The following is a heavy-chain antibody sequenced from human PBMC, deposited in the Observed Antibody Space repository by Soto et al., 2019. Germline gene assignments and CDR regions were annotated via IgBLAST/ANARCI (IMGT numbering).Heavy chain of an antibody. V-gene: IGHV3-74*01. Sequence: EVQLVESGGGLVQPGGSLRLSCAASGFTFSTYWMHWVRQIPGKGFEWVSRVKSDGSTYYADPVKGRFTISRDNAWNTVYLQMNRLRAEDTALYYCARGLKNYYGMDVWGQGTTVTVSS. CDR1: GFTFSTYW. CDR2: VKSDGST. J-gene: IGHJ6*02. CDR3: ARGLKNYYGMDV.